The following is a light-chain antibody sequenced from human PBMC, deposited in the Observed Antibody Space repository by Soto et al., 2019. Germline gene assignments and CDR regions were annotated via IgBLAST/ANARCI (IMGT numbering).Light chain of an antibody. V-gene: IGKV1-27*01. CDR1: QGISNY. J-gene: IGKJ1*01. Sequence: DIQMTQSPSSLSASVGDRVTITCRASQGISNYLAWYQQKPGKVPKLLIYAASTLQAGVPSRFIGSGSGTDFTLTISSLLPEDVETYYCQKYNSAPWTFGQGTKVEIK. CDR2: AAS. CDR3: QKYNSAPWT.